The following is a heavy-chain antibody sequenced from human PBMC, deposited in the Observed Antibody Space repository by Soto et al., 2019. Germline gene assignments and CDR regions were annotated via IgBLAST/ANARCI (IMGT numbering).Heavy chain of an antibody. D-gene: IGHD6-13*01. CDR2: IDPVDSYT. CDR1: GYSFTNYW. Sequence: PGESLKISCKGSGYSFTNYWISWVRRMPGKGLEWMGNIDPVDSYTNYGPSFQGHVTFSVDTSISTAYLQWSSLKASDTAMYYCARIESIARNWFGPWGQGTLVTVSS. V-gene: IGHV5-10-1*01. CDR3: ARIESIARNWFGP. J-gene: IGHJ5*02.